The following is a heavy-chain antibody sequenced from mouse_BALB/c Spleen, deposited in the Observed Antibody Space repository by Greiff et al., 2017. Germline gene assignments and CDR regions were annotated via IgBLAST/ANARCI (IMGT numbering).Heavy chain of an antibody. D-gene: IGHD1-1*01. CDR2: IIYSGST. CDR1: GDSITSGY. Sequence: EVHLVESGPSLVKPSQTLSLTCSVTGDSITSGYWNWIRKFPGNKLEYMGYIIYSGSTYYNPSLKSRISITRDTSKNQYYLQLNSVTTEDTATYYCARSYGSSPYYYAMDYWGQGTSVTVSS. CDR3: ARSYGSSPYYYAMDY. J-gene: IGHJ4*01. V-gene: IGHV3-8*02.